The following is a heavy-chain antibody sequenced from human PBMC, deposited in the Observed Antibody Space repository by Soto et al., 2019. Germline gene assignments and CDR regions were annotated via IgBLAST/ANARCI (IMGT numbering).Heavy chain of an antibody. D-gene: IGHD3-10*01. CDR1: GGSISSYY. J-gene: IGHJ3*02. Sequence: SETLSLTCAFSGGSISSYYWSWIRQPPGKGLEWIGYIYGSGNTNYNPSLNSRVIISIDTSQNQLSLKLTSVTAADTAVYYCARLNGGPYAFDIWGRGTMVTVSS. V-gene: IGHV4-59*01. CDR3: ARLNGGPYAFDI. CDR2: IYGSGNT.